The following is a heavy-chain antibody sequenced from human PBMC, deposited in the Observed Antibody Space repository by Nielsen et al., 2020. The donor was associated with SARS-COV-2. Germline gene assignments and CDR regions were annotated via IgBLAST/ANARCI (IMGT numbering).Heavy chain of an antibody. CDR2: IYYSGST. J-gene: IGHJ6*02. V-gene: IGHV4-59*01. D-gene: IGHD1-26*01. CDR3: ARDGTPSYYYYYYGMDV. Sequence: SETLSLTCAVYGGSFSGYYWSWIRQPPGKGLEWIGYIYYSGSTNYNPSLKSRVTISVDTSKNQFSLKLSSVTAADTAVYYCARDGTPSYYYYYYGMDVWGQGTTVTVSS. CDR1: GGSFSGYY.